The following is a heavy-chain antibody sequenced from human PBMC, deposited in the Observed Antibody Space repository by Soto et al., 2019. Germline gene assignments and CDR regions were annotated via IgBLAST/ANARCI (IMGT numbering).Heavy chain of an antibody. CDR2: ISSSGGAT. J-gene: IGHJ4*02. D-gene: IGHD3-10*01. Sequence: EVQLLESGGGLVQPGGSLRLSCAVSGFTFSRYTMSWVRQAPGKGLEWVSGISSSGGATYYADSAKGRFTISRDNSKNTLHLQMNSLRAEDTALYYCAKLDGSGTYHHSPFDFWGQGTLVTVSS. CDR1: GFTFSRYT. V-gene: IGHV3-23*01. CDR3: AKLDGSGTYHHSPFDF.